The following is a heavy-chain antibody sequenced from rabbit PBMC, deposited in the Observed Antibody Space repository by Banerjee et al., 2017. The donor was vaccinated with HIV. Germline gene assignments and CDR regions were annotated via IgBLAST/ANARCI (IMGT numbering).Heavy chain of an antibody. J-gene: IGHJ4*01. Sequence: QEQLVESGGGLVQPEGSLTLTCTASGFTVSSNYWICWVRQAPGKGLEWIGCIGAGGYSTAFASWAQGRFTISKPSSTTVTLQMTSLTAADTATYFCARGSPDYDYAFDLWGQGTLVTVS. D-gene: IGHD7-1*01. CDR3: ARGSPDYDYAFDL. V-gene: IGHV1S45*01. CDR1: GFTVSSNYW. CDR2: IGAGGYST.